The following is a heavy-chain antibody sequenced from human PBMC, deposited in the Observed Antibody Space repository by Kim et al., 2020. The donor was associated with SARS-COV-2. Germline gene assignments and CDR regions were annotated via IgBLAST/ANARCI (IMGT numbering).Heavy chain of an antibody. J-gene: IGHJ4*02. V-gene: IGHV3-23*03. Sequence: GGSLRLSCVASGFTFSSYAMSCVRQAPGKGLEWVSVIYSGGSSTYYADSVKGRFTISRDNSKNTLYLQMNSLRAEDTAVYYCAKYDYGDLLDYWGQGTLVTVSS. CDR3: AKYDYGDLLDY. CDR1: GFTFSSYA. CDR2: IYSGGSST. D-gene: IGHD4-17*01.